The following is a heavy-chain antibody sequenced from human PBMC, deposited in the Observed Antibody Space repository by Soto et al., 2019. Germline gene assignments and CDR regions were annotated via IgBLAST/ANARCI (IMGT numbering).Heavy chain of an antibody. Sequence: PGGSLRLSCTASGFTFSSYAMNWVRQAPGKGLEWVSVISGSGGSTYFADSVKGRFTISRDNSKNTLYLQMNSLRAEDTAVYYCARVPPSSRRAHFDYWGQGTLVTVAS. D-gene: IGHD3-10*01. V-gene: IGHV3-23*01. CDR3: ARVPPSSRRAHFDY. CDR2: ISGSGGST. J-gene: IGHJ4*02. CDR1: GFTFSSYA.